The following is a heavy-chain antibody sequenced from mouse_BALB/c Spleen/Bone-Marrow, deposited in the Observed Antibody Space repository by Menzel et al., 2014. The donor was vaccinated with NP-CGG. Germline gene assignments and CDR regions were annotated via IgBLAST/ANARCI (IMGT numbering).Heavy chain of an antibody. CDR3: VRSNYGNYVDYFDF. CDR2: INGNGGST. CDR1: GFTFSNYG. Sequence: EVKLMESGGGLVQPGGSLKLSCAASGFTFSNYGMSWVRQTPDKRLELVATINGNGGSTYYPDSVKGRFTISRDTAKNTLYLQMSSLKSEETAMYYCVRSNYGNYVDYFDFWGQGTTLTVSS. V-gene: IGHV5-6-3*01. D-gene: IGHD2-1*01. J-gene: IGHJ2*01.